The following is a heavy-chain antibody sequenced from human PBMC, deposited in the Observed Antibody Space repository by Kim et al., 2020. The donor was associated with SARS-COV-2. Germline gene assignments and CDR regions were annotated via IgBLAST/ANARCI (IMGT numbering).Heavy chain of an antibody. V-gene: IGHV3-7*01. Sequence: EKYYVESVTGRFSISRDNAKNLMFLQMNSLRADDTAVYYCARLYSGYAGGYWGQGTLVSVSS. J-gene: IGHJ4*02. CDR3: ARLYSGYAGGY. D-gene: IGHD5-12*01. CDR2: EK.